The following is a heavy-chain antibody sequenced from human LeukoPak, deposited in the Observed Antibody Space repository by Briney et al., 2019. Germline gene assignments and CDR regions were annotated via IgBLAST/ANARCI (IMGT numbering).Heavy chain of an antibody. CDR3: ARVDGRSCMDV. J-gene: IGHJ6*02. V-gene: IGHV1-2*04. CDR2: INPNSGGT. Sequence: RASVKVSCKASGYTFTGYYMHWVRQAPGQGLEWMGWINPNSGGTNYAQKFQGWVTMTRDTSISTAYMELSSLRSEDTAVYYCARVDGRSCMDVWGQGTTVTVSS. D-gene: IGHD1-1*01. CDR1: GYTFTGYY.